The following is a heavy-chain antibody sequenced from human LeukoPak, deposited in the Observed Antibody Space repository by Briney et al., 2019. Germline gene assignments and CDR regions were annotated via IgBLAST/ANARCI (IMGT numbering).Heavy chain of an antibody. CDR1: DDSITMYY. D-gene: IGHD3-9*01. CDR3: ARVRPHGYYNLLEAFDI. CDR2: VDHTGST. V-gene: IGHV4-59*01. J-gene: IGHJ3*02. Sequence: SETLSLTCSVSDDSITMYYWTWIRQPPGKGLEWIGYVDHTGSTNFNPSLNGRVSISRDTTKNLFSLRLRSVTAADTAVYFCARVRPHGYYNLLEAFDIWGQGTMVTVSS.